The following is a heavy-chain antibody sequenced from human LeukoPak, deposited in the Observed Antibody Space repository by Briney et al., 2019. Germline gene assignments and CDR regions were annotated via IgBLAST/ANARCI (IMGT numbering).Heavy chain of an antibody. Sequence: SETLSLTCTISGGSISNYYWSWMRQSPGKGLEWIGYSYYSGTTNYNPSLKSRVSLSVDTSKNQFSLKLASVTAADTAVYYCARSDTNAWYDYWGQGTLVTVSS. J-gene: IGHJ4*02. CDR1: GGSISNYY. CDR3: ARSDTNAWYDY. V-gene: IGHV4-59*01. D-gene: IGHD6-13*01. CDR2: SYYSGTT.